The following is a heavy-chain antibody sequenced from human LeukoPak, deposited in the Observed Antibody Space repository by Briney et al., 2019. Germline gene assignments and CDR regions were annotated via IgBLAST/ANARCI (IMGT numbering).Heavy chain of an antibody. CDR2: IDPQDGET. V-gene: IGHV1-24*01. J-gene: IGHJ4*02. Sequence: ASVKVSCRISGYSLRVLSIHWVRQAPGEGFEWMGGIDPQDGETIYAQSFKGRVTITEDTSTDTGYMELRSLRSDDTAVYYCVTDLGRSYFYFDIWGQGTLVIVSS. CDR1: GYSLRVLS. CDR3: VTDLGRSYFYFDI. D-gene: IGHD3-10*01.